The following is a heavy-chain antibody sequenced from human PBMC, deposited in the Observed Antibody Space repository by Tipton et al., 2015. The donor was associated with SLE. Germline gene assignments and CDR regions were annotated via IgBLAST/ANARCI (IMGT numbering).Heavy chain of an antibody. CDR2: IYRSGST. CDR1: GGSISSYY. J-gene: IGHJ4*02. CDR3: VRDLNNPYDY. V-gene: IGHV4-4*07. Sequence: TLSLTCTVSGGSISSYYWSWIRQPAGKGLEWIGHIYRSGSTNYNPSLKSRVTISVDRSKNQFSLNLNSVTAADTAVYYCVRDLNNPYDYWGQGTQVTVSS.